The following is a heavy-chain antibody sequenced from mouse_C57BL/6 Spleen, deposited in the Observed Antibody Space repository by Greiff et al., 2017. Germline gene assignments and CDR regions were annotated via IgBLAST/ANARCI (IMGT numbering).Heavy chain of an antibody. J-gene: IGHJ2*01. CDR2: INYDGSST. CDR3: ARDGSYYYGSSSYLDY. D-gene: IGHD1-1*01. CDR1: GFTFSDYY. Sequence: EVKVVESEGGLVQPGSSMKLSCTASGFTFSDYYMAWVRQVPEKGLEWVANINYDGSSTYYLDSLKSRFIISRDNAKNFLYLQMSSLKSEDTATYYCARDGSYYYGSSSYLDYWGQGTTLTVSS. V-gene: IGHV5-16*01.